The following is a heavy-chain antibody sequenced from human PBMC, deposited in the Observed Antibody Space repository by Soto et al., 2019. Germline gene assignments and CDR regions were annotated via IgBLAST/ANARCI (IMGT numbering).Heavy chain of an antibody. J-gene: IGHJ4*02. CDR1: GXTVHGNY. D-gene: IGHD5-18*01. V-gene: IGHV3-53*01. Sequence: LRLSCSPSGXTVHGNYMTWVRQASGKGLEWVSVVFSGGSTFYADSVKGRFTISRDTSKNTLSLQMNSLRAEDTAVYFCASARTYNYAFDFWGQGTLVTVSS. CDR2: VFSGGST. CDR3: ASARTYNYAFDF.